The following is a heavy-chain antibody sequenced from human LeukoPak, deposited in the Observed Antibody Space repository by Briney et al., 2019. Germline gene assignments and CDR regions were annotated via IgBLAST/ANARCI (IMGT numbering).Heavy chain of an antibody. Sequence: GSLRLSCAASGFTFSSYWMHWVRQAPGKGLVWVSRINSDGSSTSYADSVKGRFTISRDNAKNTLYLQMNSLRAEDTAVYYCARGSLWQQLAHFDYWGQGTLVTVSS. J-gene: IGHJ4*02. D-gene: IGHD6-13*01. CDR2: INSDGSST. V-gene: IGHV3-74*01. CDR3: ARGSLWQQLAHFDY. CDR1: GFTFSSYW.